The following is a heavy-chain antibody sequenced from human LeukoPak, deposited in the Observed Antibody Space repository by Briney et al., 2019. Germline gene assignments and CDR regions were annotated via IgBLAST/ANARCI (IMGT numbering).Heavy chain of an antibody. Sequence: GGSLRLSCAASGITFGSSGMSWVRQAPGKGLEWVSAISGSGDYTYYADSVKGQFSISRDNSKNTLYLQMNSLRGEDTAIYYCAKDGKRITMIGVVRRGHYFDSWGQGTLVIVSS. J-gene: IGHJ4*02. V-gene: IGHV3-23*01. D-gene: IGHD3-22*01. CDR1: GITFGSSG. CDR2: ISGSGDYT. CDR3: AKDGKRITMIGVVRRGHYFDS.